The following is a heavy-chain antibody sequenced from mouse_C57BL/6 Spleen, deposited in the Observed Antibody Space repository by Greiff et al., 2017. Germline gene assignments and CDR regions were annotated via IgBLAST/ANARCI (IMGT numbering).Heavy chain of an antibody. CDR1: GYTFTSYT. CDR2: INPSSGYT. V-gene: IGHV1-4*01. Sequence: VQLQQSGAELARPGASVKMSCKASGYTFTSYTMHWVKQRPGQGLEWIGYINPSSGYTKYNQKFKDKATLTADKSSSTAYMQLSSLTSEDSAVYYCAREDFDYYAMDYWGQGTSVTVSS. J-gene: IGHJ4*01. CDR3: AREDFDYYAMDY.